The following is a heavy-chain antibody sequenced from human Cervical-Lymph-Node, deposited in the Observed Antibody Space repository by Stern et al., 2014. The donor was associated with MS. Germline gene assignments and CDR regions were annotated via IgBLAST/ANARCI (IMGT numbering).Heavy chain of an antibody. Sequence: VQLVQSGSELKKPGTSVKVSCKTSGYTFTDYGINWVRQAPGQGLEWMGWINTNTGIPTYAQAFTGRFVSSFDTSVSTAYLHISNLRADDTAVYFCARLRVGDITRDYWGLGTLVTVSP. CDR2: INTNTGIP. CDR1: GYTFTDYG. V-gene: IGHV7-4-1*02. J-gene: IGHJ4*02. D-gene: IGHD1-26*01. CDR3: ARLRVGDITRDY.